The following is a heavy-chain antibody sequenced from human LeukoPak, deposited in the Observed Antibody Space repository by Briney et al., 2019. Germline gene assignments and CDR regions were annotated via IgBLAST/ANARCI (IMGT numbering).Heavy chain of an antibody. J-gene: IGHJ4*02. CDR3: ARTYCGTNACPFDF. D-gene: IGHD2-21*01. CDR2: IFHSGTT. CDR1: GGSISTYY. Sequence: KPSETLSLTCTVSGGSISTYYWSWTGQPPGEGRECLGFIFHSGTTNYNPSLKCRVPISVHTSKTQFSLNLSSVTAADTAVYYCARTYCGTNACPFDFWGQGTLVTVSS. V-gene: IGHV4-59*08.